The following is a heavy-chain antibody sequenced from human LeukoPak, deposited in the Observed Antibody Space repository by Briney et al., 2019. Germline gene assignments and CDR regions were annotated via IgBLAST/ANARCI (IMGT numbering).Heavy chain of an antibody. CDR3: AKVHYYGSGSYFPTFDY. CDR2: ISSSSSYI. CDR1: GFTFSSYS. D-gene: IGHD3-10*01. Sequence: PGGSLRLSCAASGFTFSSYSMNWVRQAPGKGLEWVSSISSSSSYIYYADSVKGRFTISRDNAKNSLYLQMDSLRAEDTAVYYCAKVHYYGSGSYFPTFDYWGQGTLVTVSS. V-gene: IGHV3-21*04. J-gene: IGHJ4*02.